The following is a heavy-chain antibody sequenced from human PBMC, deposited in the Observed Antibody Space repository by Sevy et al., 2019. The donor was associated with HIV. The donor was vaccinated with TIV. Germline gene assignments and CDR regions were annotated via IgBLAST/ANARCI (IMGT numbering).Heavy chain of an antibody. J-gene: IGHJ4*02. Sequence: GGSLRLSCAASGFTFSSYGMHWVRQAPGKGLEWVAVISYDGSNKYYADSVKGRFPISRDNSKNTLYLQMNSLRAEDTAVYYCAKEYYYGSGSYYNAGYFDYWGQGTLVTVSS. V-gene: IGHV3-30*18. D-gene: IGHD3-10*01. CDR3: AKEYYYGSGSYYNAGYFDY. CDR2: ISYDGSNK. CDR1: GFTFSSYG.